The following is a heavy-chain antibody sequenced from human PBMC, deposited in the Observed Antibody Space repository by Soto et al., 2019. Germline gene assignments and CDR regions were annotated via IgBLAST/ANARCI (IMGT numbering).Heavy chain of an antibody. CDR2: ISYDGSNK. CDR1: GFTFSSYG. V-gene: IGHV3-30*18. D-gene: IGHD3-22*01. J-gene: IGHJ4*02. CDR3: AKDHVYYYDSSGYCFDY. Sequence: QVQLVESGGGVVQPGRSLRLSCAASGFTFSSYGMHWVRQAPGKGLEWVAVISYDGSNKYYADSVKGRFTISRDNSKNTLYLQMNSLRAEATAVYYCAKDHVYYYDSSGYCFDYWGQGTLVTVSS.